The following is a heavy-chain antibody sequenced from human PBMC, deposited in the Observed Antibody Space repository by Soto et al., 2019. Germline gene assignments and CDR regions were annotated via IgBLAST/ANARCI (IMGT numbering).Heavy chain of an antibody. CDR2: ISWNSGNI. J-gene: IGHJ4*02. V-gene: IGHV3-9*01. D-gene: IGHD3-3*01. CDR1: GFTFDDYA. CDR3: AKDPQAWSGPYYFDY. Sequence: GGSLRLSCAASGFTFDDYAMHWVRQAPGKGPEWVSGISWNSGNIVYADSVKGRFTISRDNAKNSLYLQMNSLRPEDTALYYCAKDPQAWSGPYYFDYWGQGTLVTV.